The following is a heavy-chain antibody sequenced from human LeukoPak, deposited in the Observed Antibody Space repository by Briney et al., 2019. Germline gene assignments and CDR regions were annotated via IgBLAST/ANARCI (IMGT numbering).Heavy chain of an antibody. J-gene: IGHJ5*02. Sequence: GGSLRLSCVASGFTVSTNYMSWVRQAPGKGPEWISIIYRGGDTYYADSVKGRFTISRDNSKNTLYLQMNAVSVEDTAVYYCARDKRYCTSGRCWGVQFGPWGQGTLVTVSS. CDR3: ARDKRYCTSGRCWGVQFGP. CDR2: IYRGGDT. D-gene: IGHD2-8*01. CDR1: GFTVSTNY. V-gene: IGHV3-66*01.